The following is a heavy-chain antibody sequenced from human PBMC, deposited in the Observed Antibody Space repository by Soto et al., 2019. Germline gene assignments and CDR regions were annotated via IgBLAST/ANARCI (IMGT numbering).Heavy chain of an antibody. D-gene: IGHD2-2*01. CDR1: GYTFTSYA. CDR3: ARVRRYCSSTSCNYYYGMDV. CDR2: INAGNGNT. J-gene: IGHJ6*02. V-gene: IGHV1-3*01. Sequence: ASVKVSCKASGYTFTSYAMHWVRQAPGQRLEWMGWINAGNGNTKYSQKFRGRATITRDTSASTAYMELSSLRSEDTAVYYCARVRRYCSSTSCNYYYGMDVWGQGTTVTVSS.